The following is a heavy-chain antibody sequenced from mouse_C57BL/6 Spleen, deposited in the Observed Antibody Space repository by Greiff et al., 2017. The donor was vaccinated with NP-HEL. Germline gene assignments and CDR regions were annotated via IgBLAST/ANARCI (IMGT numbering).Heavy chain of an antibody. CDR2: IYPGSGST. CDR1: GYTFTSYW. Sequence: QVHVKQPGAELVKPGASVKMSCKASGYTFTSYWITWVKQRPGQGLEWIGDIYPGSGSTNYNEKFKSKATLTVDTSSSTAYMQLSSLTSEDSAVYYCAREGGFYDGYAYYFDYWGQGTTLTVSS. V-gene: IGHV1-55*01. D-gene: IGHD2-3*01. CDR3: AREGGFYDGYAYYFDY. J-gene: IGHJ2*01.